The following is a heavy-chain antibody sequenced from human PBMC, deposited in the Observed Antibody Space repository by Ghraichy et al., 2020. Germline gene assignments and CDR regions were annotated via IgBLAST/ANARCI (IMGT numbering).Heavy chain of an antibody. CDR1: GFTFSNYA. V-gene: IGHV3-30*04. D-gene: IGHD1-1*01. CDR2: ISYDGSNK. CDR3: ARPKSREGMCYPDWNDCFGAFDI. Sequence: GESLNISCAASGFTFSNYAMHWVRQAPGKGLEWVAVISYDGSNKYYADSVKGRFTISRDNSKNTLFLQMNSLRAEDTAVFYCARPKSREGMCYPDWNDCFGAFDIWGQGTMVTVSS. J-gene: IGHJ3*02.